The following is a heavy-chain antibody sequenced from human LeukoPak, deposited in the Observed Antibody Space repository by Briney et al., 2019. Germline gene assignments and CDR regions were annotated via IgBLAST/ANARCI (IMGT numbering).Heavy chain of an antibody. V-gene: IGHV4-39*02. CDR1: GVSISTTSYY. Sequence: PSETLSLTCSVSGVSISTTSYYWGWIRQPPGTGLEWIGSFSFAGGTYQNPSLKSRVTMSLDTSKNHLSLKLTSVTAPDTAVYFCAKSGGFGDPSMYHYFVPWGRGTLVSVFS. CDR2: FSFAGGT. CDR3: AKSGGFGDPSMYHYFVP. J-gene: IGHJ2*01. D-gene: IGHD4-17*01.